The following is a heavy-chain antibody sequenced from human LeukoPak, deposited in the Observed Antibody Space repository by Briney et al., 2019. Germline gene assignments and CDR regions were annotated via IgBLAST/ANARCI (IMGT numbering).Heavy chain of an antibody. CDR2: ISGSGDNT. V-gene: IGHV3-23*01. D-gene: IGHD3-10*01. J-gene: IGHJ5*01. CDR1: GFTFSNYA. CDR3: AKDGRYYFGSGSYPFDS. Sequence: PGGSPRLSCAASGFTFSNYAMSWVRQAPGKGLEWVSAISGSGDNTYYADSVRGRFTISRDNSKDTLYLQMNNLRAVDTAMYYCAKDGRYYFGSGSYPFDSWGQGTRVTVSS.